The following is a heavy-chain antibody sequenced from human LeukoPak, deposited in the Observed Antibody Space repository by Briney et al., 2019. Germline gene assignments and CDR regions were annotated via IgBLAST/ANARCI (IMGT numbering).Heavy chain of an antibody. CDR1: GGSFSGYY. V-gene: IGHV4-34*01. Sequence: SETLSLTCAVYGGSFSGYYWSWIRQPPGKGLEWIGEINHSGSTNYNPSLKSRVTMSVDTSKNQFSLKLSSVTAADTAVYYCASNTYYYDSNGYLKGYYFDYWGQGTLVTVSS. J-gene: IGHJ4*02. CDR2: INHSGST. D-gene: IGHD3-22*01. CDR3: ASNTYYYDSNGYLKGYYFDY.